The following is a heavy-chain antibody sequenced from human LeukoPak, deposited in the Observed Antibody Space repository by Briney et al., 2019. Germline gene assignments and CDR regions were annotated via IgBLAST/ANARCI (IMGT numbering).Heavy chain of an antibody. D-gene: IGHD2-21*02. J-gene: IGHJ4*02. Sequence: GGSLRLSCAASGFTFSTYIMSWVRQAPGKGLEWVSSISDSGGSTYYADSVKGRFTISRDNSKNTLVLQMNSLRSEDTAVYFCARDNRDWAFDYWGQGTLVTVSS. V-gene: IGHV3-23*01. CDR2: ISDSGGST. CDR3: ARDNRDWAFDY. CDR1: GFTFSTYI.